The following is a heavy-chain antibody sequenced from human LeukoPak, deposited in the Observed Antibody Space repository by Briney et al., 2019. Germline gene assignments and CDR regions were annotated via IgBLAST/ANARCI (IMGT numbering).Heavy chain of an antibody. J-gene: IGHJ6*03. Sequence: GGSLRLSCAASGFTFDDYAMHWVRQAPGKGLEWVSGISWNSGSIGYADSVKGRFTISRDNAKNTLYLQMNSLRAEDTAVYYCAREGSDYYYMDVWGKGTTVTISS. CDR1: GFTFDDYA. CDR3: AREGSDYYYMDV. D-gene: IGHD6-19*01. V-gene: IGHV3-9*01. CDR2: ISWNSGSI.